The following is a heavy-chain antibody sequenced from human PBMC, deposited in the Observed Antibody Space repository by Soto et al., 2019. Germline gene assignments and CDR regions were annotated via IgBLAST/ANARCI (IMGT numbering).Heavy chain of an antibody. D-gene: IGHD1-26*01. CDR3: VRPRTSGENYGMAV. J-gene: IGHJ6*02. Sequence: VQLVESGGGLIQPGGSLRLSCVASGLTVSQNYMAWVRQAPEMGPQWVSVLYAEGSTYYTESVKGRFTISRDPSKNTLFLQMDGLRAEDTAVYYCVRPRTSGENYGMAVWGQGTTVTVSS. CDR2: LYAEGST. V-gene: IGHV3-53*01. CDR1: GLTVSQNY.